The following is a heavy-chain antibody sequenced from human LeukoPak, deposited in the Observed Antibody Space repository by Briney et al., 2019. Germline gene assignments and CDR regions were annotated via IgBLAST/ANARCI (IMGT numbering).Heavy chain of an antibody. CDR2: ISSDSSYI. D-gene: IGHD4-17*01. Sequence: GGSLRLSCAASGFKFNTYTMNWVRPAPGKGLEWVSSISSDSSYIYYADAVHGRFTVSRDNAKYSLYLQMNSLRAEDTAVYYCVRGSYGAYDYWGQGSLVTVSS. CDR1: GFKFNTYT. J-gene: IGHJ4*02. V-gene: IGHV3-21*01. CDR3: VRGSYGAYDY.